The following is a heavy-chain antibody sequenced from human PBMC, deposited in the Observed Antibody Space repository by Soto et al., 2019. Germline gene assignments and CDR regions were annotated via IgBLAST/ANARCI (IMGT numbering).Heavy chain of an antibody. V-gene: IGHV4-59*08. Sequence: PSETLSLTCTVSGGSISSYYWSWIRQPPGKGLEWIGYIYYSGSTNYNPSLKSRVTISVDTSKNQFSLKLSSVTAADTAVYYCARHVRGAAAGYFDYWGQRTLVTVSS. CDR2: IYYSGST. D-gene: IGHD6-13*01. CDR1: GGSISSYY. CDR3: ARHVRGAAAGYFDY. J-gene: IGHJ4*02.